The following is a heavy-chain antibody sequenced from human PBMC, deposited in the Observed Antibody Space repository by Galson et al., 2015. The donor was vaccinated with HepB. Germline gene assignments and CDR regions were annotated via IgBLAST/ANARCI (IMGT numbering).Heavy chain of an antibody. CDR2: XXPXXXGT. CDR1: GYIFSGYY. Sequence: SVKVSCKASGYIFSGYYIHWVRQAPGQGXXXMGXXXPXXXGTXXXQKXXRRVPXTRDTSASTAYMELSRLGSEDTAVYYCARAPGISFGELLQPLTVWGLGTLVTVSS. J-gene: IGHJ4*02. CDR3: ARAPGISFGELLQPLTV. V-gene: IGHV1-2*02. D-gene: IGHD3-10*01.